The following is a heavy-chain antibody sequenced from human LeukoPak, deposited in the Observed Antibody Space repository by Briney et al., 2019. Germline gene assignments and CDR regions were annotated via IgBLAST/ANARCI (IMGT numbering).Heavy chain of an antibody. CDR3: ARHSSRFGELLPHTIDY. D-gene: IGHD3-10*01. V-gene: IGHV4-39*01. J-gene: IGHJ4*02. CDR1: GGSISSSSYY. Sequence: SETLSLTCTVSGGSISSSSYYWGWIRQPPGKGLEWIGSIYYSGSTYYNPSLKSRVTISVDTSKNQFSLKLSSVTAADTAVYYCARHSSRFGELLPHTIDYWGQGTLVTVSS. CDR2: IYYSGST.